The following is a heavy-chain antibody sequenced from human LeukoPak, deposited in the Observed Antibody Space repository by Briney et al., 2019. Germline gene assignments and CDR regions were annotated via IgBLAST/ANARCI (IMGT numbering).Heavy chain of an antibody. Sequence: GGSLRLSCAGSGFNFDNYGIHWVRQAPGRGLEWVSYISSSGSTIYYADSVKGRFTISRDNAKNSLYLQMNTLRAEDTAVYYCALSGPWGQGTLVTVSS. D-gene: IGHD3-10*01. J-gene: IGHJ4*02. CDR3: ALSGP. CDR2: ISSSGSTI. V-gene: IGHV3-48*03. CDR1: GFNFDNYG.